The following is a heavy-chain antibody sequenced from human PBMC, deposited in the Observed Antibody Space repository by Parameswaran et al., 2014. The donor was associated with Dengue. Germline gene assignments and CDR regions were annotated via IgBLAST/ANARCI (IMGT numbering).Heavy chain of an antibody. D-gene: IGHD3-9*01. V-gene: IGHV3-30*04. CDR3: ARASGYFDWGNWFDP. Sequence: MPGVRQAPGKGLVWVAAVSYDGSEKFYADSVRDRFSISRDTSKNTVFLQMNSLRDEDTAAYLCARASGYFDWGNWFDPWGQGTLVTVSS. J-gene: IGHJ5*02. CDR2: VSYDGSEK.